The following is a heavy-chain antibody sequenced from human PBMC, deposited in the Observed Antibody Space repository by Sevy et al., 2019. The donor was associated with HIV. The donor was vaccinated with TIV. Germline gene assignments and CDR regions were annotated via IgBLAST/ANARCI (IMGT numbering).Heavy chain of an antibody. CDR3: AREGDYYGSGSYYKVAIAY. D-gene: IGHD3-10*01. CDR2: IYHSGST. J-gene: IGHJ4*02. Sequence: SETLSLTCTVSGYSISSGYYWGWIRQPPGKGLEWIGSIYHSGSTYYNPSLKSRVTISVDTSKNQFSLKLSSVTAADTAVYYCAREGDYYGSGSYYKVAIAYWGQGTLVTVSS. V-gene: IGHV4-38-2*02. CDR1: GYSISSGYY.